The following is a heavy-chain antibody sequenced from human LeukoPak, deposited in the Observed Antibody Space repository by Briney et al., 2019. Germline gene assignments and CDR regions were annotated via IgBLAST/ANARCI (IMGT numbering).Heavy chain of an antibody. D-gene: IGHD3-3*01. J-gene: IGHJ6*02. CDR2: IVVASGNT. CDR3: ATELPFLESDGMDV. Sequence: ASVKVSCKASGFSFSSSAMQWVRQARGQRLEWIGWIVVASGNTNYAQKFQERVTITRDMSTSTAYMELSSLRSEDTAVYYCATELPFLESDGMDVWGQGTTVTVSS. V-gene: IGHV1-58*02. CDR1: GFSFSSSA.